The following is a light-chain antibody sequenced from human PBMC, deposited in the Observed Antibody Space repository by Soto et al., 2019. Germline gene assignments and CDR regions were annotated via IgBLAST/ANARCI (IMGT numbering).Light chain of an antibody. V-gene: IGKV1-39*01. Sequence: DIQMTQSPSTLSASAGDRVIITCRASQSISDYLASCQQKPGKAPKLLIYYAAYLESGVPSTFFGGGSGTNDTLTSSSRQPEDFVTDYCHQSYSTPLTFGQGTKVDIK. J-gene: IGKJ1*01. CDR1: QSISDY. CDR3: HQSYSTPLT. CDR2: YAA.